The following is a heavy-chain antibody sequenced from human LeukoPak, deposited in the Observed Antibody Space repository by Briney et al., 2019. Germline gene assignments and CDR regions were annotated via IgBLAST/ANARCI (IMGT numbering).Heavy chain of an antibody. D-gene: IGHD6-19*01. Sequence: GASVKVSCKAPGYTFTSYYMHWVRQAPGQGLEWMGIINPSGGSTSYAQKFQGRVTMTRDTSRSTVYMELSSLRSEDTAVYYCARALTGYSSGWYRLLDYWGQGTLVTVSS. CDR1: GYTFTSYY. V-gene: IGHV1-46*01. CDR2: INPSGGST. J-gene: IGHJ4*02. CDR3: ARALTGYSSGWYRLLDY.